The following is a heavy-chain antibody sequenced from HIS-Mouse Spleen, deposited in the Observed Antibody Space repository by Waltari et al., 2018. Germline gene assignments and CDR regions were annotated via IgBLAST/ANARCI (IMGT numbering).Heavy chain of an antibody. D-gene: IGHD6-13*01. CDR2: IYYSGST. J-gene: IGHJ2*01. Sequence: QLQLQESGPGLVKPSETLSLTCTVSGGPISSSSYYWGWRRQPHGKGLEWIGSIYYSGSTYYNPSLKSRVTISVDTSKNQFSLKLSSVTAADTAVYYCAREIPYSSSWYDWYFDLWGRGTLVTVSS. V-gene: IGHV4-39*07. CDR3: AREIPYSSSWYDWYFDL. CDR1: GGPISSSSYY.